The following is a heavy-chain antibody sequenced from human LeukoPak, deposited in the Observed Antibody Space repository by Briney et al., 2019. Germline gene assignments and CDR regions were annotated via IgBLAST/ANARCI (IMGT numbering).Heavy chain of an antibody. CDR1: GFTFSSYA. J-gene: IGHJ4*02. CDR3: ARPGTGFDY. CDR2: ISYDGSNK. V-gene: IGHV3-30*04. Sequence: GRSLRLSCAASGFTFSSYAMHWVRRAPGKGLEWVAVISYDGSNKYYADSVKGRFTISRDNSKNTLYLQMNSLRAEDTAVYYCARPGTGFDYWGQGTLVTVSS.